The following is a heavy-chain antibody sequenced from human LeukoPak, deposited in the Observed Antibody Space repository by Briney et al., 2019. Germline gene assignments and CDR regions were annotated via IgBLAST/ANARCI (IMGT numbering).Heavy chain of an antibody. CDR2: IYYSGTA. CDR3: ARVGVDDSGNIIKYFFDY. J-gene: IGHJ4*02. D-gene: IGHD4-23*01. CDR1: GGPISNYQ. V-gene: IGHV4-59*01. Sequence: SETLSLTCTLSGGPISNYQWSWIRQPPGKGLEWIGNIYYSGTANYNPSLKSRVIISVDTSRNQFSLKLSPVTAADTAVYYCARVGVDDSGNIIKYFFDYWGQGTLVTVSS.